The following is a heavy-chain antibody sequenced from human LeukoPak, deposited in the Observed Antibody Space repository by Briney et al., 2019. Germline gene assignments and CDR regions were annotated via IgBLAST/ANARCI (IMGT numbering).Heavy chain of an antibody. CDR2: IYYSGST. V-gene: IGHV4-39*01. D-gene: IGHD6-13*01. J-gene: IGHJ4*02. CDR3: ARQDTGYSSSFY. CDR1: GGSISSSSYY. Sequence: SETLSLTCTVSGGSISSSSYYWGWIRQPPGKGLEWIGSIYYSGSTYYNPSLKSRVTISVDTSKNQSSLKLSSVTAADTAVYYCARQDTGYSSSFYWGQGTLVTVSS.